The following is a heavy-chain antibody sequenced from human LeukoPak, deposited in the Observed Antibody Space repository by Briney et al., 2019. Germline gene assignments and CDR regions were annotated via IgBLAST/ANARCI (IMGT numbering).Heavy chain of an antibody. V-gene: IGHV1-2*02. CDR1: GYTFTGYY. CDR3: ARDSQLSRAYAFDI. J-gene: IGHJ3*02. CDR2: INPNSGGT. D-gene: IGHD2-2*01. Sequence: ASEKVSCKASGYTFTGYYMHWVRQAPGQGLEWMGWINPNSGGTNYAQKFQGRVTMTRDTSISTAYMELSRLRSDDTAVYYCARDSQLSRAYAFDIWGQGTKVTVSS.